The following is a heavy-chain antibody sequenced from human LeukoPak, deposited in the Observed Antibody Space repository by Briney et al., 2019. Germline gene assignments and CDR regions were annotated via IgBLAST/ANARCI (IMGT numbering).Heavy chain of an antibody. V-gene: IGHV1-2*02. CDR2: INPNSGGT. Sequence: ASVKVSCKASGYTFTSYDINWVRQAPGQGLEWMGWINPNSGGTNYAQKLQGRVTMTRDTSISTAYMELSRLRSDDTAVYYCARLFFGGAEKDAFDIWGQGTMVTVSS. J-gene: IGHJ3*02. D-gene: IGHD3-10*01. CDR1: GYTFTSYD. CDR3: ARLFFGGAEKDAFDI.